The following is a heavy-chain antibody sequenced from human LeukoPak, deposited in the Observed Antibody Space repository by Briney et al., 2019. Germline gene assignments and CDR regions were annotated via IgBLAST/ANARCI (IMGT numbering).Heavy chain of an antibody. J-gene: IGHJ4*02. D-gene: IGHD6-6*01. CDR3: ARRFSNSHFDY. V-gene: IGHV4-38-2*01. Sequence: PSETLSLTCAVSGYSISSGYYWGWIWQPPGKGLEWIGNIYHSGSTYYNPSLKSRVTISVDTSKNQFSLKLSSVTAADTAVYYCARRFSNSHFDYWGQGTLVTVSS. CDR1: GYSISSGYY. CDR2: IYHSGST.